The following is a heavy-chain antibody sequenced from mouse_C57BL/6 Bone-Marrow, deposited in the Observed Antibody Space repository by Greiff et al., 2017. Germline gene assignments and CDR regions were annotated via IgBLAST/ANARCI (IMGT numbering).Heavy chain of an antibody. Sequence: EVKLMESGGGLVQPGGSLKFSCAASGFTFSDYGMAWVRQAPRKGPEWVAFISTLAYRIYYADTVTGRFTISRENSNNTLYLEMSSLRSEDTTMYYCARQIIYYDYDERYYAMDYWGQGTSVTVSS. V-gene: IGHV5-15*01. J-gene: IGHJ4*01. CDR1: GFTFSDYG. D-gene: IGHD2-4*01. CDR2: ISTLAYRI. CDR3: ARQIIYYDYDERYYAMDY.